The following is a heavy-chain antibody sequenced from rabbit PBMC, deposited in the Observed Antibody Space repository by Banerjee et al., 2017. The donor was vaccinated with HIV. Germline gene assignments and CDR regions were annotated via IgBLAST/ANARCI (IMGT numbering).Heavy chain of an antibody. D-gene: IGHD4-1*01. Sequence: QEQLEESGGDLVKPEGSLTLTCTASGFSFSNKYVMCWVRQAPGKGLEWIACINTSSGNTVYANWAKGRFTISKTSSTTVTLQMTSLTAADTATYFCARDLAGAIGWNFVLWGPGTLVTVS. J-gene: IGHJ6*01. CDR1: GFSFSNKYV. CDR3: ARDLAGAIGWNFVL. CDR2: INTSSGNT. V-gene: IGHV1S45*01.